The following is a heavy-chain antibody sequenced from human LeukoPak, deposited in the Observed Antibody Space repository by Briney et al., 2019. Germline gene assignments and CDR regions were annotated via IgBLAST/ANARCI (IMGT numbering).Heavy chain of an antibody. CDR3: ARDWGYYDSSGYFVTPGYFDY. CDR1: GGSFSGYY. J-gene: IGHJ4*02. CDR2: INHSGST. D-gene: IGHD3-22*01. Sequence: SETLSLTSAVYGGSFSGYYWSWIRQPPGKGLEWIGEINHSGSTNYNPSLKSRVTISVDTSKNQFSLKLSSVTAADTAVYYCARDWGYYDSSGYFVTPGYFDYWGQGTLVTVSS. V-gene: IGHV4-34*01.